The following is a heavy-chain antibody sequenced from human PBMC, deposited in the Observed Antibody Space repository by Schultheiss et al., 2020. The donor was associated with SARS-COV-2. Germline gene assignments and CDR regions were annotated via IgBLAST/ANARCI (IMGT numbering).Heavy chain of an antibody. J-gene: IGHJ6*03. V-gene: IGHV3-11*06. CDR3: ARVYCSGGTCYYYYYYMDV. Sequence: GGSLRLSCAASGFTFSDYYMSWIRQAPGKGLEWVSSISSSSSYIYYADSVKGRFTISRDNSKNTLYVQMNSLRAEDTAVYYCARVYCSGGTCYYYYYYMDVWGKGTTVTVSS. D-gene: IGHD2-15*01. CDR1: GFTFSDYY. CDR2: ISSSSSYI.